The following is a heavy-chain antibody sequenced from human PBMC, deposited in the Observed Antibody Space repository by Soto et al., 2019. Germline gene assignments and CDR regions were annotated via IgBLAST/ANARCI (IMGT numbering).Heavy chain of an antibody. D-gene: IGHD3-10*02. J-gene: IGHJ5*02. V-gene: IGHV4-39*01. CDR1: GGSINSSDHF. Sequence: SETLSLTCSLSGGSINSSDHFWGWIRQTPGKGLEWIGSVYYTETTYYNPSLKSPVTISVETSRNTFSLKVNSVTAADTGIYYCARQRVLSTNMFITSFDPWGQGTLVTVSS. CDR2: VYYTETT. CDR3: ARQRVLSTNMFITSFDP.